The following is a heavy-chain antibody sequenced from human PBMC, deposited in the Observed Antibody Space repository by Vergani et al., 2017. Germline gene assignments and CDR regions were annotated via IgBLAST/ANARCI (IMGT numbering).Heavy chain of an antibody. Sequence: QVQLVQSGSELKKPGASVKVSCRTSGNTFRHYTMSWVRQAPGQDLEWMGWINTNTGNPTYAQGLMGRFVFSVDTSVTTAYLQINSLQAEDTAVYYCYASARDPWGQGTLVTVS. CDR2: INTNTGNP. J-gene: IGHJ5*02. D-gene: IGHD2-2*01. CDR1: GNTFRHYT. CDR3: YASARDP. V-gene: IGHV7-4-1*02.